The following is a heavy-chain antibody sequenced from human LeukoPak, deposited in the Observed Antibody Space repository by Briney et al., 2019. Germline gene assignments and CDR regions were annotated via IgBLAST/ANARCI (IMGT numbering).Heavy chain of an antibody. V-gene: IGHV1-18*01. CDR2: ISAYNGNT. CDR1: GYTFTSYG. J-gene: IGHJ4*02. CDR3: ASTYCSGGSCYGYFDY. Sequence: ASVKVSCKASGYTFTSYGISWVRQAPGQGLEWMGWISAYNGNTNYAQKLQGRVTMTTDTSTSTAYMELRSLRSDGTAVYYCASTYCSGGSCYGYFDYWGQGTLVTVSS. D-gene: IGHD2-15*01.